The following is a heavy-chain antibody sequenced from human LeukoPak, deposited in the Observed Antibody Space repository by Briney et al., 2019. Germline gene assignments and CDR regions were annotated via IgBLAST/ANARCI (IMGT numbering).Heavy chain of an antibody. Sequence: ASVKVSCKASGYTFISYGISWVRQAPGQGLEWMGWISAYNGNTNYAQKLQGRVTMTTDTSTSTAYMELRSLRSDDTAVYYCARDPHGIYYYDSSGYYWNNWCDPWGQGTLVTVSS. CDR3: ARDPHGIYYYDSSGYYWNNWCDP. V-gene: IGHV1-18*01. CDR1: GYTFISYG. D-gene: IGHD3-22*01. J-gene: IGHJ5*02. CDR2: ISAYNGNT.